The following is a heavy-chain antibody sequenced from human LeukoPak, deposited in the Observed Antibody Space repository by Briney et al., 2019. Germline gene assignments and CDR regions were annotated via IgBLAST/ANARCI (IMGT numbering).Heavy chain of an antibody. D-gene: IGHD2/OR15-2a*01. CDR3: ARDLAPDCDSATCYSYFDY. CDR1: GGSISSTSYY. V-gene: IGHV4-39*07. CDR2: IYYSGTT. J-gene: IGHJ4*02. Sequence: SETLSLTCAVSGGSISSTSYYWGWIRQPPGKGLEWIGTIYYSGTTSHNPSLKSRVSISVDTSKNQFSLKLSSVTAADTAVYYCARDLAPDCDSATCYSYFDYWGQGTLVIVSS.